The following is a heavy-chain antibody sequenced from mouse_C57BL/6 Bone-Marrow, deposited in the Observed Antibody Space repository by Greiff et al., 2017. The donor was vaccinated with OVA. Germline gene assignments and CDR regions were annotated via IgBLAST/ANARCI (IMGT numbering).Heavy chain of an antibody. Sequence: EVKLVESGGDLVKPGGSLKLSCAASGFTFSSYGMSWVRQTPDKRLEWVATISSGGSYTYYPDSVKGRFTISRDNAKNTLYLQMSSLQSEDTAMYYCARPLIARLVPRFAYWGQGTLVTVSA. D-gene: IGHD3-3*01. CDR2: ISSGGSYT. CDR3: ARPLIARLVPRFAY. J-gene: IGHJ3*01. V-gene: IGHV5-6*01. CDR1: GFTFSSYG.